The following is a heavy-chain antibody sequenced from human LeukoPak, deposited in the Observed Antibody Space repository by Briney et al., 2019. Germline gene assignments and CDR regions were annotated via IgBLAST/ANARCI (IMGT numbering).Heavy chain of an antibody. V-gene: IGHV3-74*01. CDR1: GFTFSSYW. CDR2: INSDGSST. J-gene: IGHJ3*02. Sequence: GESLRLSCAASGFTFSSYWMHWVRQAPGKGLVWVSRINSDGSSTSYAASVKGRSTISRDNAKNTLYLQMNSLRAEDTAVYYCAREVAAFDIWGQGTMVTVSS. CDR3: AREVAAFDI.